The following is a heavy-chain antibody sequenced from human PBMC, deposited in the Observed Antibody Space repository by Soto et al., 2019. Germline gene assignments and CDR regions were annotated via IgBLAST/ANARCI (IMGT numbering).Heavy chain of an antibody. D-gene: IGHD3-16*01. CDR2: VSFDGKVT. CDR3: ARERYDDSQYFDY. V-gene: IGHV3-30*14. CDR1: GFTFNSVS. J-gene: IGHJ4*02. Sequence: QVQLVESGGGMAQAGTSLRLSCTGSGFTFNSVSQHWVRQGPDKGLEWVAVVSFDGKVTYYADSVKGRFTVCRDISKNTIYLQANSLRPEDTAVYYCARERYDDSQYFDYWGQGTPVTVSS.